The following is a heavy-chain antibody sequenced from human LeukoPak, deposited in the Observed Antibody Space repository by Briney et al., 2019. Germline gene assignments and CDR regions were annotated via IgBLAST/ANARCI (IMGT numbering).Heavy chain of an antibody. CDR2: INAGNGNT. D-gene: IGHD3-10*01. CDR1: GYTFTSYD. CDR3: ARGQYGSGSYYNVGYNWFDP. V-gene: IGHV1-18*01. Sequence: ASVKVSCKASGYTFTSYDVNWVRQATGQGLEWMGWINAGNGNTKYSQKFQGRVTITRDTSTSTAYMELRSLRSDDTAVYYCARGQYGSGSYYNVGYNWFDPWGQGTLVTVSS. J-gene: IGHJ5*02.